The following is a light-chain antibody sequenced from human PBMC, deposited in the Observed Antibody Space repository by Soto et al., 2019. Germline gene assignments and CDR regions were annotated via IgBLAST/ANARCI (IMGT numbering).Light chain of an antibody. J-gene: IGKJ5*01. CDR3: QQRSNWQIT. V-gene: IGKV3D-20*02. Sequence: EMVMTQSPATLSVSPGERAPLSCRASQSVTSNLAWYQQRPGQAPRLLIYGASTRATGIPDRFSGSGSGADFTLTISRLEPEDFAVYCCQQRSNWQITFGQGTRLEIK. CDR1: QSVTSN. CDR2: GAS.